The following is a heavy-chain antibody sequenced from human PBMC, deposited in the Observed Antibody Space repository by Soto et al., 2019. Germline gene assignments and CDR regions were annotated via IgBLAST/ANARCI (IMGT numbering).Heavy chain of an antibody. V-gene: IGHV5-51*01. CDR1: GYSFTTDW. CDR2: IYPGDSDT. Sequence: PGEPVKISCKGSGYSFTTDWIGWVRQMPGKGLEWMGIIYPGDSDTRYSPSFQGQVTISADKSISTAYLQWSGLKASDTAMYYCARHGGGNYPPLHDAFDIWGQGTMVTVSS. D-gene: IGHD4-4*01. J-gene: IGHJ3*02. CDR3: ARHGGGNYPPLHDAFDI.